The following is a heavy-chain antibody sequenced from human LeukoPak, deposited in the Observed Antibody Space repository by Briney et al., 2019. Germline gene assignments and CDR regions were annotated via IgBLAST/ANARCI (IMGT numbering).Heavy chain of an antibody. J-gene: IGHJ4*02. Sequence: SETLSLTCTVSGGSISNYYWSWIRQPPGKALERIGYMYYSGSTNYNPSLKSRVTISVDTSKNQFSLKLSSVTAADTAVYYCASSHPLGSNSDYYTPFDYWGQGTLVTVSS. CDR1: GGSISNYY. V-gene: IGHV4-59*01. CDR2: MYYSGST. D-gene: IGHD3-3*01. CDR3: ASSHPLGSNSDYYTPFDY.